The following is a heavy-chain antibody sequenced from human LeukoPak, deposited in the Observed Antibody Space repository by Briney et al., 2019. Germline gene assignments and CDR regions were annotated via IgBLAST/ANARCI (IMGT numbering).Heavy chain of an antibody. Sequence: PEGSLRLSCAASGFSVSSNYMSWVRQAPGKGLEWVSVINSGGTIYYADSVMGRFTISRDNFKNTLYLQMNSLTTEDSAVYYCAREGDYVGYFDYWGQGTLVTVSS. CDR1: GFSVSSNY. CDR3: AREGDYVGYFDY. D-gene: IGHD4-17*01. J-gene: IGHJ4*02. V-gene: IGHV3-53*01. CDR2: INSGGTI.